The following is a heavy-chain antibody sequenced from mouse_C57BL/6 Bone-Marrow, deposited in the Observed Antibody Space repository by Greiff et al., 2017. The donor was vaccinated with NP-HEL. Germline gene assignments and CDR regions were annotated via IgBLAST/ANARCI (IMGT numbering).Heavy chain of an antibody. CDR1: GYTFTSYT. D-gene: IGHD2-1*01. Sequence: QVQLQQSGAELARPGASVKMSCKASGYTFTSYTMHWVKQRPGQGLEWIGYINPSSGYTKYNQKFKDKATLTADKSSSTAYMQLSSLTSEDSAVYYCARYLLRDAMDYWGQGTSVTVSS. V-gene: IGHV1-4*01. CDR3: ARYLLRDAMDY. J-gene: IGHJ4*01. CDR2: INPSSGYT.